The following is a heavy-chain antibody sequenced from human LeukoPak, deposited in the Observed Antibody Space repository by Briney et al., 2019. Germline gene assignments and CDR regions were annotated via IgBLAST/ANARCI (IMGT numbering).Heavy chain of an antibody. J-gene: IGHJ4*02. CDR2: IAHDGNNK. CDR1: GFPFSNFG. CDR3: AKVLTSTYSVFDY. Sequence: GGSLRLSCAASGFPFSNFGMHWVRQAPGKGLEWVAFIAHDGNNKYYADSVKGRFTISRDNSKNTLYLQMSSLRAEDTAVYYCAKVLTSTYSVFDYWGQGTLATVSS. V-gene: IGHV3-30*02. D-gene: IGHD2-15*01.